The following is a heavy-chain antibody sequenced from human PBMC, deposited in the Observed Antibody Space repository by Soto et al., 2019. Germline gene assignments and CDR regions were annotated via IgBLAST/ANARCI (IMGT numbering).Heavy chain of an antibody. V-gene: IGHV1-8*01. Sequence: QVQLVQSGAEVKKPGASVKVSCKASGYTFPNYYINWVRQATGQGLEWMGWMNPNNDNTGYAQKFQDRISMTRDTSISTAYMELSSLRSEDTAIYYCARGSYGYLVSWGQGTLVTVSS. CDR2: MNPNNDNT. CDR1: GYTFPNYY. J-gene: IGHJ4*02. D-gene: IGHD5-18*01. CDR3: ARGSYGYLVS.